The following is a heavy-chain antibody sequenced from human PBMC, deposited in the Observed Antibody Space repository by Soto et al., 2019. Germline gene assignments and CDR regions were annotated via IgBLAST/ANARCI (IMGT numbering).Heavy chain of an antibody. Sequence: PGGSLRLSCAASGFTFSSYGMHWVRQAPGKGLEWVAVISYDGSNKYYADSVKGRFTISRDNSKNTLYLQMNSLRAEDTAVYYCAKQDGGSGSYYQSLDYYGMDVWGQGTTVTVSS. CDR1: GFTFSSYG. V-gene: IGHV3-30*18. D-gene: IGHD3-10*01. CDR3: AKQDGGSGSYYQSLDYYGMDV. J-gene: IGHJ6*02. CDR2: ISYDGSNK.